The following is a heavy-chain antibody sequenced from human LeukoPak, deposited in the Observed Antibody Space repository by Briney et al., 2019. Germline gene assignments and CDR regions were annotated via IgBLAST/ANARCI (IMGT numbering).Heavy chain of an antibody. Sequence: ASVKVSCKASGYTFTSYAMNWVRQAPGQGLEWMGRINTNTGNPTYAQGFTGRFVFSLDTSVSTAYLQISSLKAEDTAVYYCARHYCSSTSCYHEVDYWGQGTLVTVSS. CDR1: GYTFTSYA. CDR3: ARHYCSSTSCYHEVDY. D-gene: IGHD2-2*01. J-gene: IGHJ4*02. V-gene: IGHV7-4-1*02. CDR2: INTNTGNP.